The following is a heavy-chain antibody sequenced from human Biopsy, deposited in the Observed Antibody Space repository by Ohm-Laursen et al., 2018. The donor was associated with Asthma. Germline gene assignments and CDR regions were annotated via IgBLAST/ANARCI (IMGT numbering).Heavy chain of an antibody. CDR3: AKIYDRLVLYGMDV. CDR2: IHHSGTS. Sequence: TLSLTCTVSGDSITSGGCCWNWIRQHPGKGLEWIGYIHHSGTSYFNPSLKSRVSFSRDTSKNQFSLRLSSVTAADTAVYYCAKIYDRLVLYGMDVWGPGTTVSVS. CDR1: GDSITSGGCC. J-gene: IGHJ6*02. D-gene: IGHD6-19*01. V-gene: IGHV4-31*03.